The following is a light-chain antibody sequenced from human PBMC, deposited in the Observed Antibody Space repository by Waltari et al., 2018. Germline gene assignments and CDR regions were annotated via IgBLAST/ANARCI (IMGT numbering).Light chain of an antibody. CDR3: QQHDNSPFT. CDR2: RAS. V-gene: IGKV1-33*01. J-gene: IGKJ3*01. Sequence: DIQMTQSSSSLSASVGDRVTITCRASQGISNWLAWYQQKPGKAPKLLIYRASNLETGVPSRFSGSGSGTDFTLTISSLQPEDIATYYCQQHDNSPFTFGPGTKLDIK. CDR1: QGISNW.